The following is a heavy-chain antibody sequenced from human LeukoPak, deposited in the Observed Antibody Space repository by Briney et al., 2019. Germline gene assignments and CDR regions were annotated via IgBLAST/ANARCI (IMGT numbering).Heavy chain of an antibody. CDR2: ISAYNGNT. CDR1: GYTFTSYG. D-gene: IGHD6-13*01. J-gene: IGHJ4*02. Sequence: ASVKLSCKASGYTFTSYGISWGREAPGQGLEWMVWISAYNGNTNYALKLMLRVTMTTHTSTSTAYMQLTSRRSDDTAVYYCARDLAAAGQGSFDYWGQGSLVTVSS. V-gene: IGHV1-18*01. CDR3: ARDLAAAGQGSFDY.